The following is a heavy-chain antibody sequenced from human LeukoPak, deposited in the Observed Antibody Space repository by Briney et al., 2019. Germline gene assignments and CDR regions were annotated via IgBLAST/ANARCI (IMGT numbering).Heavy chain of an antibody. D-gene: IGHD5-18*01. CDR2: ISSSSSTI. CDR1: GFTFSSYS. CDR3: ASLSGDVDTAMVKADY. V-gene: IGHV3-48*01. J-gene: IGHJ4*02. Sequence: PGGSLRLSWAASGFTFSSYSMNWVRQAPGKGLEWVSYISSSSSTIYYADSVKGRFTISRDNAKNSLYLQMNSLRAEDTAVYYCASLSGDVDTAMVKADYWGQGTLVTVSS.